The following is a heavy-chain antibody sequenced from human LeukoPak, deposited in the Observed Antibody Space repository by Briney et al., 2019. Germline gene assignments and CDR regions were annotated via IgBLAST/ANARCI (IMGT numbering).Heavy chain of an antibody. CDR1: GGSFSGYY. CDR2: INHSGST. D-gene: IGHD3-3*01. Sequence: KASETLSLTCAVYGGSFSGYYWSWIRQPPGKGLEWIGEINHSGSTNYNPSLKSRVTISVDTSKNQFSLKLSSVTAADTAVYYCASTPRYDFWSGRKAGFDPWGQGTLVTVSS. V-gene: IGHV4-34*01. CDR3: ASTPRYDFWSGRKAGFDP. J-gene: IGHJ5*02.